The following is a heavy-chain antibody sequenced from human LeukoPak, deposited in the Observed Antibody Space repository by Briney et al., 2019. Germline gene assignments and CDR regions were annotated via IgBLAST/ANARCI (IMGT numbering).Heavy chain of an antibody. CDR3: ARDSTPKLYYYDSSGYYPFGY. Sequence: GGSLRLSCAASGFTFSSYWMSWVRQAPGKGLEWVSSISSSSSYIYYADSVKGRFTISRDNAKNSLYLQMNSLKAEDTAVYYCARDSTPKLYYYDSSGYYPFGYWGQGALVTVSS. V-gene: IGHV3-21*01. D-gene: IGHD3-22*01. CDR2: ISSSSSYI. J-gene: IGHJ4*02. CDR1: GFTFSSYW.